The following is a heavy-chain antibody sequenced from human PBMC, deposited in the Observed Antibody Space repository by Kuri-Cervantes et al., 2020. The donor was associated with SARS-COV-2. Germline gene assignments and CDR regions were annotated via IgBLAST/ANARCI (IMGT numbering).Heavy chain of an antibody. CDR1: GFTFSSYW. V-gene: IGHV3-7*01. J-gene: IGHJ6*02. CDR2: IKQDGSEK. CDR3: ARDSPALYYYGMDV. Sequence: GESLKISCAASGFTFSSYWMSWVRQAPGKGLEWVANIKQDGSEKYYVDSVKGRFTISRDNSKNTLYLQMNSLRAEDTAVYYCARDSPALYYYGMDVWGQGTTVTVSS.